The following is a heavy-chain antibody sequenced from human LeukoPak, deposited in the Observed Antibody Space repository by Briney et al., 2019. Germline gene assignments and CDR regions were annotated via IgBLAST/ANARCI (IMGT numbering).Heavy chain of an antibody. CDR2: ISYDGSNK. D-gene: IGHD3-9*01. J-gene: IGHJ4*02. Sequence: GGSLRLSCAASGLTFSSYGMHWVRQAPGKGLEWVAVISYDGSNKYYADSVKGQFTISRDNSKNTLYLQMNSLRAEDTAVYYCAKGSWGYDILTGYYGVDYWGQGTLVTVSS. CDR1: GLTFSSYG. V-gene: IGHV3-30*18. CDR3: AKGSWGYDILTGYYGVDY.